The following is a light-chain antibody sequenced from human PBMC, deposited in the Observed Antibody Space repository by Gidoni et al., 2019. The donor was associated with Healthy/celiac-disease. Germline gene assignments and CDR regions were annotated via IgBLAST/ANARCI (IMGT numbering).Light chain of an antibody. V-gene: IGKV1-39*01. Sequence: DIQMTQSPSSLSASVGDRVTITCRASQSIISYLNWYQQKPGKAPKLLIYAASSLQSGVPSRCSGSGSGTDVIPTTSSRQPEDVVTNYCQQSYSTSRTFXQXTKVEIK. CDR1: QSIISY. CDR3: QQSYSTSRT. J-gene: IGKJ1*01. CDR2: AAS.